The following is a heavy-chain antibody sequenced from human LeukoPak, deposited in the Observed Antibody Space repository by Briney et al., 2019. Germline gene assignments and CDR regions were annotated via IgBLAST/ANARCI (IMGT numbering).Heavy chain of an antibody. J-gene: IGHJ4*02. CDR1: GFSFSNYA. Sequence: GGSLRLSCAASGFSFSNYAMTWVRQAPGKGLAWVSVVSGSSGTKYYADSVKGRFTISRDNSKNTLYLQMNSLRAEDTAVYYCARVSGYSYGPTDYWGQGALVTVSS. D-gene: IGHD5-18*01. CDR2: VSGSSGTK. V-gene: IGHV3-23*01. CDR3: ARVSGYSYGPTDY.